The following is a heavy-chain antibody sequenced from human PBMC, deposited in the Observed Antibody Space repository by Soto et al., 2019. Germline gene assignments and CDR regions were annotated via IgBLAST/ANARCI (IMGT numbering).Heavy chain of an antibody. Sequence: ASVKVSCKASGYTFTSYSMHWVGQSRGERLEWMGWINAGNGNTKYSQKFQGRVTITRDTSTSTAHMQLSRLTSEETAVYSCASAYYGSGSYYPPRFDIWRQGTMVTFS. J-gene: IGHJ3*02. CDR1: GYTFTSYS. V-gene: IGHV1-3*01. CDR3: ASAYYGSGSYYPPRFDI. CDR2: INAGNGNT. D-gene: IGHD3-10*01.